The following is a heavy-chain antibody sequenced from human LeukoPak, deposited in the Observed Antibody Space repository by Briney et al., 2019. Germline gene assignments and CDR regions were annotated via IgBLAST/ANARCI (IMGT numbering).Heavy chain of an antibody. CDR2: IYYSGSA. CDR1: GGSLSSYY. D-gene: IGHD6-13*01. CDR3: ARAPGIAAAGTHFDF. Sequence: PSETLSLTCTVSGGSLSSYYWSWIRQPPGKGLEWIGYIYYSGSAKYNPSLKSRVTISVDTSKNQFSLKLSSVTAGDTAVYYRARAPGIAAAGTHFDFWGQGTLVTVSS. V-gene: IGHV4-59*01. J-gene: IGHJ4*02.